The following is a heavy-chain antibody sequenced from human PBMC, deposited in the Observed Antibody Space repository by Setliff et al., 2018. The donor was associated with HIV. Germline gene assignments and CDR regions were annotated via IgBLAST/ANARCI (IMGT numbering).Heavy chain of an antibody. CDR3: ARDQKDGSGSYYKSGNFDY. J-gene: IGHJ4*02. V-gene: IGHV1-3*01. Sequence: ASVKVSCKASGYSFTYYAVHWVRQAPGQRLEWMGWINAGNGVTRYAEKFQGRVTFTRDTSASTAYMGLSSLRSADTAVYYCARDQKDGSGSYYKSGNFDYWGQGALVTVSS. D-gene: IGHD3-10*01. CDR2: INAGNGVT. CDR1: GYSFTYYA.